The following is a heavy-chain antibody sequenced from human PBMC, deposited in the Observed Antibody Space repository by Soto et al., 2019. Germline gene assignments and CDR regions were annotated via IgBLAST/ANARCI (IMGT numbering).Heavy chain of an antibody. J-gene: IGHJ5*02. Sequence: SETLSLTCTVSGGSISSSSYYWGWIRQPPGKGLEWIGSIYYSGSTNYNPSLKSRVTISVDTSKNQFSLKLSSVTAADTAVYYCARSIPVGPPYNWFDPWGQGTLVTVSS. D-gene: IGHD2-21*01. V-gene: IGHV4-39*07. CDR3: ARSIPVGPPYNWFDP. CDR2: IYYSGST. CDR1: GGSISSSSYY.